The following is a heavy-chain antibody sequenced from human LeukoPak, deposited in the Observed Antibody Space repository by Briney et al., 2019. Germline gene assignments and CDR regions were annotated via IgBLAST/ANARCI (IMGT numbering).Heavy chain of an antibody. D-gene: IGHD3-3*01. CDR3: AKDSLLTIFGVIDP. CDR1: GFTFDDYA. V-gene: IGHV3-9*01. J-gene: IGHJ5*02. CDR2: ISWNSGSI. Sequence: GGSLRLSCAASGFTFDDYAMHWVRQAPGKGLEWVSGISWNSGSIGYADSVKGRFTISRDNAKNSLYLQMNSLRAEDTALYYCAKDSLLTIFGVIDPWGQGTLVTVSS.